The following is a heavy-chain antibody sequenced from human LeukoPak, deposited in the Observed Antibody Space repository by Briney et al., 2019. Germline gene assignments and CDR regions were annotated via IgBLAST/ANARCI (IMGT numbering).Heavy chain of an antibody. V-gene: IGHV3-7*01. CDR2: IKQDESEK. D-gene: IGHD3-10*01. J-gene: IGHJ4*02. CDR3: ARDQGYYGSGSYYKAHDY. CDR1: GGSFSGYY. Sequence: ETLSLTCAVYGGSFSGYYWSWIRQTPGKGLEWVANIKQDESEKFYVDSVKGRFTISRDNAKNSLYLQMNSLRAEDTAVYYCARDQGYYGSGSYYKAHDYWGQGTLVTVSS.